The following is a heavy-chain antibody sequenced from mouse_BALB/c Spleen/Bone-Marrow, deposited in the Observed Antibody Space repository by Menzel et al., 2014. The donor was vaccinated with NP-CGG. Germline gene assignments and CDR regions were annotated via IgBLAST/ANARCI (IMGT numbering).Heavy chain of an antibody. CDR3: ARRDDGYVFFDY. CDR1: GYTFXTYT. J-gene: IGHJ2*01. CDR2: INPSSGYT. D-gene: IGHD2-3*01. V-gene: IGHV1-4*01. Sequence: VKLQESGAELARPGASVKMSCRASGYTFXTYTIHWVRQRPGQGLEWIGYINPSSGYTNYVQKFKDKATLTADKSSSTAYMQLSSLTSEDSAVYYCARRDDGYVFFDYWGQGTTLTVSS.